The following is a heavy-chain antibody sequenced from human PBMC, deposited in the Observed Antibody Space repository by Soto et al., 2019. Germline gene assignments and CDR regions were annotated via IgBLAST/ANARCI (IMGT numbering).Heavy chain of an antibody. D-gene: IGHD3-3*01. Sequence: PSETLSLTCTVSGGSISSGGSYWGWIRQPPGKGLEWIGYIYYSGNTYFNPSLKSRVTLSVDTSKNQFSLKLSSVTAADTAVYYCASQYYDFLFGWFDPWGQGTLVTVSS. CDR2: IYYSGNT. J-gene: IGHJ5*02. CDR1: GGSISSGGSY. V-gene: IGHV4-30-4*01. CDR3: ASQYYDFLFGWFDP.